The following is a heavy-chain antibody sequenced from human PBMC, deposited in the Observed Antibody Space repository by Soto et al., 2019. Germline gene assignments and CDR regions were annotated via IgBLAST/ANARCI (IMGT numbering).Heavy chain of an antibody. CDR1: GGSFRVYY. Sequence: PSETLSLTCAVYGGSFRVYYWSWIRQPPGKGLERIGEINHSGRTNYNPSLKRRVTISVDTSKNQFSLKLSSVTAADTAVYYCARVTTYYHFWSGYYASWFDPWGQGTLVTV. CDR2: INHSGRT. CDR3: ARVTTYYHFWSGYYASWFDP. D-gene: IGHD3-3*01. J-gene: IGHJ5*02. V-gene: IGHV4-34*01.